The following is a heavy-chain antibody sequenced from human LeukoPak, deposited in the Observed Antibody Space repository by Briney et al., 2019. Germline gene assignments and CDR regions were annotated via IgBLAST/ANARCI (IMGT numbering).Heavy chain of an antibody. CDR2: ISYDGSNK. J-gene: IGHJ4*02. V-gene: IGHV3-30-3*01. CDR1: GFTFSSYA. Sequence: GGSLRLSCAASGFTFSSYAMHWVRQAPGKGLEWVAVISYDGSNKYYADSVKGRFTISRDNSKNTLYLQMNSLRAEDTAVYYCARRPSAITTWSLGPVDYWGQGTLVTVSS. D-gene: IGHD3-22*01. CDR3: ARRPSAITTWSLGPVDY.